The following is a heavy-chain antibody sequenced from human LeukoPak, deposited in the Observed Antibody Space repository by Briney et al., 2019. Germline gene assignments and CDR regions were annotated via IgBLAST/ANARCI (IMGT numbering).Heavy chain of an antibody. Sequence: GGSLRLSCVGCGFTLRLCVVHGVRRAPGRGVEWVAVISYIESNKCYAYSVNGRITISSNNSNATLFPQIHRLRSEDAAVYYCVSAPVRARSGAFDVWGQGTLVTVSS. CDR3: VSAPVRARSGAFDV. CDR1: GFTLRLCV. J-gene: IGHJ3*01. V-gene: IGHV3-30*04. CDR2: ISYIESNK. D-gene: IGHD3-10*01.